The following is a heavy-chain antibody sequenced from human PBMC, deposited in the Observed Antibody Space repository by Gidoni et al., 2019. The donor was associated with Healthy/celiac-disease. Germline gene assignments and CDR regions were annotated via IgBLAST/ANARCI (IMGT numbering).Heavy chain of an antibody. J-gene: IGHJ4*02. V-gene: IGHV3-21*01. CDR3: AREIAAAPRVWGY. D-gene: IGHD6-13*01. Sequence: EVQLVESGGGLVKPGGSLRLSCAASGFTFSSYSMNWVRQAPGKGLEWVSSISSSSSYIYYADSVKGRFTISRDNAKNSLYLQMNSLRAEDTAVYYCAREIAAAPRVWGYWGQGTLVTVSS. CDR2: ISSSSSYI. CDR1: GFTFSSYS.